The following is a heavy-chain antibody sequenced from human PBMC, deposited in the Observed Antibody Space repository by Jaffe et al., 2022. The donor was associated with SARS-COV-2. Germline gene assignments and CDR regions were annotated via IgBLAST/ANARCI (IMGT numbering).Heavy chain of an antibody. J-gene: IGHJ1*01. V-gene: IGHV4-59*11. CDR1: GASISSHY. D-gene: IGHD3-10*01. CDR3: VRGTPYSYGYWQYNH. Sequence: QIQLQESGPGLVKPSETLSLICSVSGASISSHYWGWVRQSPEKSLEWIGHFPYSASTSYSPSLKSRVSISMDASKNQFSLRLTSVTAADTAVYYCVRGTPYSYGYWQYNHWGQGFLVTVSS. CDR2: FPYSAST.